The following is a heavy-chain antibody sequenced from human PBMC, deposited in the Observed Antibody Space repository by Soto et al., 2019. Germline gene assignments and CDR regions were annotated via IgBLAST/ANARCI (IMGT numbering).Heavy chain of an antibody. CDR2: INPSGGST. V-gene: IGHV1-46*03. J-gene: IGHJ5*02. D-gene: IGHD2-2*01. CDR1: GYTFTSYY. Sequence: GASVKVSCKASGYTFTSYYMHWVRQAPGQGLEWMGIINPSGGSTSYAQKFQGRVTMTRDTSTSTVYMELSSLRSEDTAVYYCARLQLADCSSTSCYVLDPWGQGTLVTVSS. CDR3: ARLQLADCSSTSCYVLDP.